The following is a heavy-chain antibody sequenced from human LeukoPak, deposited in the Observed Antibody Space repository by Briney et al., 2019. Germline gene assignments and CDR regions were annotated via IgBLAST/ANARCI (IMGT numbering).Heavy chain of an antibody. V-gene: IGHV3-48*01. J-gene: IGHJ6*03. CDR1: GFTFSSYS. Sequence: GGSLRLSRAASGFTFSSYSMNWVRQAPGKGLEWISYISSSIRTTYYADSVKGRFTISRDNAKNSLYLQMNSLRTEDTAVYYCARDEITDYMDVWGKGTTVTVSS. D-gene: IGHD5-24*01. CDR3: ARDEITDYMDV. CDR2: ISSSIRTT.